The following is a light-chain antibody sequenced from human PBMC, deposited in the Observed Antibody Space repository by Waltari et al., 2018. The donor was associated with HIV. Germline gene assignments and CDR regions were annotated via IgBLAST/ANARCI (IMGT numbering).Light chain of an antibody. CDR1: QSVSSN. CDR2: GAS. Sequence: EIVLTPSPATLSVSPGERATPSCRASQSVSSNLAWYQQKPGQAPRLLIYGASTRATGIPARFSGSGSGTEFTLTISSLQSEDFAVYYCQQYNNWPPEGTFGQGTKVEIK. V-gene: IGKV3-15*01. J-gene: IGKJ1*01. CDR3: QQYNNWPPEGT.